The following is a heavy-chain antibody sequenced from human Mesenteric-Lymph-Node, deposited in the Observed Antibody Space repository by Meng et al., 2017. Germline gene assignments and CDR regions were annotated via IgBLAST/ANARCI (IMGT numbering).Heavy chain of an antibody. J-gene: IGHJ3*02. CDR3: ATRNRGGDDAFDI. CDR1: GFTFSSYA. CDR2: ISYDGSNK. D-gene: IGHD1-14*01. Sequence: LSLTCAASGFTFSSYAMHWVRQAPGKGLEWVAVISYDGSNKYYADSVKGRFTISRDNSKNTLYLQMNSLRAEDTAVYYCATRNRGGDDAFDIWGQGTMVTVSS. V-gene: IGHV3-30*07.